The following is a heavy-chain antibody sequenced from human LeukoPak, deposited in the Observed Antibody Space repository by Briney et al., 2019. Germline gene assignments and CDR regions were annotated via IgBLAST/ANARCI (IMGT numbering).Heavy chain of an antibody. V-gene: IGHV1-46*01. J-gene: IGHJ4*02. CDR1: GYTFTSYY. CDR2: INPSGGST. Sequence: ASVKVSCKASGYTFTSYYMHWVRQAPGQGLEWMGIINPSGGSTSYAQKFQGRVSMTRDTSTSTVYMELSSLRSEDTAVYYCARVGSVIVGATHPDYWGQGTLVTVSS. CDR3: ARVGSVIVGATHPDY. D-gene: IGHD1-26*01.